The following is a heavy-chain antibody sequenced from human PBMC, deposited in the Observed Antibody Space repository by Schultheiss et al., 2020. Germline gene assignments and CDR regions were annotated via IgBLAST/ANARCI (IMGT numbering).Heavy chain of an antibody. J-gene: IGHJ6*03. V-gene: IGHV1-69*13. CDR2: IIPIFGTA. D-gene: IGHD3-3*01. CDR1: GGTFSSYA. Sequence: SVKVSCKASGGTFSSYAISWVRQAPGQGLEWMGGIIPIFGTANYAQKFQGRVTITADESTSTAYMELSSLRSEDTAVYYCARDALPYDFWSGYQRGYYYYYYMDVWGKGTTVTVSS. CDR3: ARDALPYDFWSGYQRGYYYYYYMDV.